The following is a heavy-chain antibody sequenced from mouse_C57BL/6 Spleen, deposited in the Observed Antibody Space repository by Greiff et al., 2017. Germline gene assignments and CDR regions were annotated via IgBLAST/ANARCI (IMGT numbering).Heavy chain of an antibody. CDR3: ARGAIVTLYAMDY. V-gene: IGHV1-72*01. CDR2: IDPNSGGT. D-gene: IGHD2-5*01. CDR1: GYTFTSYW. J-gene: IGHJ4*01. Sequence: QVQLQQPGAELVKPGASVKLSCKASGYTFTSYWMHWVKQRPGRGLEWIGRIDPNSGGTKYNEKFKSKATLTVDKPSSTANMQLSRLTSEDAAVYYCARGAIVTLYAMDYWGQGTSVTVSS.